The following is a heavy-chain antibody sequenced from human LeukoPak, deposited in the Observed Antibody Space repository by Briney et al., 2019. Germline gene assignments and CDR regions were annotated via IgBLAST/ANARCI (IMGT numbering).Heavy chain of an antibody. CDR3: ARDLWNFYDDSGYNRDFDS. Sequence: ASVKVSCKATSRISWVRQAPGQGLEWMGWIGTYGGDTYYAQKFQGRVTVTTDTSTSTVYMELRNLRSDDTAVYYCARDLWNFYDDSGYNRDFDSWGQGTLVTVSS. D-gene: IGHD3-22*01. V-gene: IGHV1-18*01. J-gene: IGHJ5*01. CDR1: TSR. CDR2: IGTYGGDT.